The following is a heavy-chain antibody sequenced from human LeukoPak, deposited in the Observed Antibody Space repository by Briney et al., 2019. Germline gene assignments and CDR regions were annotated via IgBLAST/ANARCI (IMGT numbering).Heavy chain of an antibody. CDR2: ISAYNGNT. CDR1: GYTFTSYG. V-gene: IGHV1-18*01. Sequence: ASVKVSCKASGYTFTSYGISWVRQAPGQGLEWMGWISAYNGNTNYAQKLQGRVTMTTDTSTSTAYMELRSLRSEDTAVYYCARAIAAADYFDYWGQGTLVTVSS. D-gene: IGHD6-13*01. J-gene: IGHJ4*02. CDR3: ARAIAAADYFDY.